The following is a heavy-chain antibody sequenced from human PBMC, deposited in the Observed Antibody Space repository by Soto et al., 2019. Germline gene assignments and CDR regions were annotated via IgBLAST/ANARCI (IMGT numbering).Heavy chain of an antibody. CDR3: ARGLIYDSSGYYFDY. V-gene: IGHV1-18*01. Sequence: ASVKVSCKASGYTFTSYGINWVRQAPGQGLEWMGWISAYNGNTHYAQKFQGRVTMTRDTSTSTVYMELSSLKSEDTAVYYCARGLIYDSSGYYFDYWGQGTLVTVSS. CDR1: GYTFTSYG. J-gene: IGHJ4*02. CDR2: ISAYNGNT. D-gene: IGHD3-22*01.